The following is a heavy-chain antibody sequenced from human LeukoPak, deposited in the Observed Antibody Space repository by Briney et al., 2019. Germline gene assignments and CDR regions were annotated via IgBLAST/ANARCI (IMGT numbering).Heavy chain of an antibody. CDR3: ARSPGEGYDFWSGYYGRYFDY. J-gene: IGHJ4*02. CDR2: INPNSGGT. Sequence: GASVKVSCKASGYTFTGYYMHWVRQAPGQGLEWMGWINPNSGGTNYAQKFQGRVTMTRDTSISTAYMELSRLRSDDTAVYYCARSPGEGYDFWSGYYGRYFDYWGQGTLVTVSS. D-gene: IGHD3-3*01. V-gene: IGHV1-2*02. CDR1: GYTFTGYY.